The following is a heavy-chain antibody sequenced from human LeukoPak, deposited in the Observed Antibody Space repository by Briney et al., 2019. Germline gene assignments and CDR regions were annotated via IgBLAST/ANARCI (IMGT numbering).Heavy chain of an antibody. Sequence: SQTLSLTCTVSGGSISSGGYHWSWIRQHPGKGLEWIGYIYYSGSTYYNPSLKSRVTISVDTSKNQFSLKLSSVTAADTAVYYCARQGKYDPPFYWGQGTLVTVSS. CDR1: GGSISSGGYH. J-gene: IGHJ4*02. CDR3: ARQGKYDPPFY. CDR2: IYYSGST. V-gene: IGHV4-31*03. D-gene: IGHD3-3*01.